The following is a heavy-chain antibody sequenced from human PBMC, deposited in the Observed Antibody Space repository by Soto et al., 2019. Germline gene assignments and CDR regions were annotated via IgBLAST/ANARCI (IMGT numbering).Heavy chain of an antibody. J-gene: IGHJ4*02. CDR3: ARGHDALDY. CDR1: AGTFTCYP. D-gene: IGHD1-1*01. Sequence: SGKFACQAAAGTFTCYPIGWVRQAPGQGLDWMGVIIPIFGTENYAQKLQGRVTIPADESTGTAYMELSSMRHEDTAVYYCARGHDALDYWGQGTMVPVSS. CDR2: IIPIFGTE. V-gene: IGHV1-69*13.